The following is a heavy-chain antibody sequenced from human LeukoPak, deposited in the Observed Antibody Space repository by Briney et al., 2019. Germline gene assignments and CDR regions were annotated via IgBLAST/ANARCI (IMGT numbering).Heavy chain of an antibody. CDR2: LYPGDSDT. V-gene: IGHV5-51*01. Sequence: GESLKISCKGSGYSFSNYWIGWVRQLPGKGLECMGILYPGDSDTRYSPSFEGQVTISADKYISTAYLQWSSLKASDTATYYCARVIVPAAGRCYFDSWGQGTLVTVSS. D-gene: IGHD2-2*01. CDR1: GYSFSNYW. CDR3: ARVIVPAAGRCYFDS. J-gene: IGHJ4*02.